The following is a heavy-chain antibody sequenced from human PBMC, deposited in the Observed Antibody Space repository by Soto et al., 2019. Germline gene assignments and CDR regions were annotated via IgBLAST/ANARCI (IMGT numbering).Heavy chain of an antibody. CDR3: ARAVAVPADFDY. Sequence: QVQLVQSGAEEKKPGASVKVSCKASGYTFTGYAMHWVRQAPGQRLERMGWINAGNGNTKYSQKLQGRVTITRDTSASTAYMELSSLRSEDTAVYYCARAVAVPADFDYWGQGTLVTVSS. CDR1: GYTFTGYA. J-gene: IGHJ4*02. CDR2: INAGNGNT. V-gene: IGHV1-3*05. D-gene: IGHD6-19*01.